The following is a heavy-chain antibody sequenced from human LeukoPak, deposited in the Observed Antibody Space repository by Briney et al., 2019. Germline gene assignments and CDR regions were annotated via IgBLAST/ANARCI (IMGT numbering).Heavy chain of an antibody. CDR2: ISYDGSNK. J-gene: IGHJ4*02. V-gene: IGHV3-30-3*01. CDR1: GFTFSSYA. Sequence: GGSLRLSCAASGFTFSSYAMHWVRQAPGKGLEWVAVISYDGSNKYYADSVKGRFTISRDNSKNTLYLQMNSLRAEDTAVYYCATTVSNYFDYWGQGTLVTVPS. D-gene: IGHD4-17*01. CDR3: ATTVSNYFDY.